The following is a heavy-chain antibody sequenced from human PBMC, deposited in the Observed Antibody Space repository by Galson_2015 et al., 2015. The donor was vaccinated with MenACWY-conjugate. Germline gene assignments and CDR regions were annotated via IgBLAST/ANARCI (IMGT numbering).Heavy chain of an antibody. D-gene: IGHD2-8*01. CDR3: AKRQRVSRNLLYAFDY. Sequence: SLRLSCAASGFTFTTYAMNWVRQAPGKGLEWVAAIRNGGSNTYYADSVKSRFAISRDNSKNTLYLQMNSLRAEDTAVYYCAKRQRVSRNLLYAFDYWGQGTLVTVSS. J-gene: IGHJ4*02. CDR1: GFTFTTYA. CDR2: IRNGGSNT. V-gene: IGHV3-23*01.